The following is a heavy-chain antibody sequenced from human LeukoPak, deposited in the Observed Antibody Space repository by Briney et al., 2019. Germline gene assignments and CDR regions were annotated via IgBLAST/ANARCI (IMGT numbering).Heavy chain of an antibody. CDR2: MNPNSGNT. Sequence: ASVKVSCKASGYTFTSYDINWVRQTTGQGLEWMGWMNPNSGNTGYAQEFQGRVTITRNTSISTAYMELSSLRSEDTAVYYCARGRSTDTLFTTWGQGTLVTVSS. CDR1: GYTFTSYD. CDR3: ARGRSTDTLFTT. V-gene: IGHV1-8*03. J-gene: IGHJ5*02. D-gene: IGHD3-3*01.